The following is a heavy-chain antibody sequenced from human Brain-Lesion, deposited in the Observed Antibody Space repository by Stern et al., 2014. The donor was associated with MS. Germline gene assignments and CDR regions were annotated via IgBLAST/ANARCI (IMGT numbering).Heavy chain of an antibody. J-gene: IGHJ6*02. CDR2: IFNRGST. V-gene: IGHV4-61*02. CDR3: ARGRVVPGFQYYATDV. CDR1: GGSISSGGYY. Sequence: QVQLQESGPGLVKPSQTLSLSCTVSGGSISSGGYYWSWIRQPAGKGLEWIGRIFNRGSTRYNPSLQSRVTISIDTSKNQFSLRLTSMTAADTAVYYCARGRVVPGFQYYATDVWGQGTTVIVSS. D-gene: IGHD2-2*01.